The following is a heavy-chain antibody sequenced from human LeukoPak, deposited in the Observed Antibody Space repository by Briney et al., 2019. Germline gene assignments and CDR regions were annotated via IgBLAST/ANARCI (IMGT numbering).Heavy chain of an antibody. CDR1: GGSISSYY. CDR3: ARGSTVTTFSN. D-gene: IGHD4-17*01. V-gene: IGHV4-59*01. J-gene: IGHJ4*02. CDR2: IYYSGST. Sequence: SETLSLTCTVSGGSISSYYWSWIRQPPGKGLEWIGYIYYSGSTNYKPSLKSRVSISVDTSNNQFSLKVRSVTAADTAVYYCARGSTVTTFSNWGQGTLVTVSS.